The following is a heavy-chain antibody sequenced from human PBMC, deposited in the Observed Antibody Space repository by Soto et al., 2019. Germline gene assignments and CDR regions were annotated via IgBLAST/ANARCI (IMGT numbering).Heavy chain of an antibody. CDR2: MNPNSGNT. J-gene: IGHJ6*02. CDR1: GYTFTSYD. D-gene: IGHD5-12*01. CDR3: ARGRXATIDFGWSLGYYGMDV. Sequence: ASVKVSCKASGYTFTSYDINWVRQATGQGLERMGWMNPNSGNTGYAQKFQGRVTMTRNTSISTAYMELSSLRSEDTAVYYCARGRXATIDFGWSLGYYGMDVWGQGTTVTVSS. V-gene: IGHV1-8*01.